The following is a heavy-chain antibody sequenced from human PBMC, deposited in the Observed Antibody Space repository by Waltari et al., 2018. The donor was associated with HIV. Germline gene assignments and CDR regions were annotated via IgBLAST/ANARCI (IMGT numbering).Heavy chain of an antibody. D-gene: IGHD2-15*01. CDR2: IYYSGST. J-gene: IGHJ5*02. V-gene: IGHV4-59*01. CDR1: GGSLSSYY. CDR3: ARAVVVAATGNWFDP. Sequence: QVQLQESGPGLVKPSETLSPTCTVSGGSLSSYYWTWSRHPPGKGLEWIGYIYYSGSTNYNPSLKSRVTISVDTSKNQFSLKLSSVTAADTAVYYCARAVVVAATGNWFDPWGQGTLVTVSS.